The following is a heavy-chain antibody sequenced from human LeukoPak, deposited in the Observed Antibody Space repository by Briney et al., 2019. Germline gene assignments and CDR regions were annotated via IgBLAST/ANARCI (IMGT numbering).Heavy chain of an antibody. CDR2: IGTAGDT. V-gene: IGHV3-13*04. CDR3: ARGSGGDDSFDY. CDR1: GFTFSSYD. Sequence: PGGSPRLSCAASGFTFSSYDMHWVRQATGKGLEWVSAIGTAGDTYYPGSVKGRFTISRENAKNSLYLQMNSLRAGDTAVYYCARGSGGDDSFDYWGQGTLVTVSS. J-gene: IGHJ4*02. D-gene: IGHD2-21*02.